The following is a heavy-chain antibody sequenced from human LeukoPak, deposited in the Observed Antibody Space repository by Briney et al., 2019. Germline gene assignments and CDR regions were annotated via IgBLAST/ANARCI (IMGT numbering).Heavy chain of an antibody. Sequence: GASVKVSCKASGYIFTSYFMHWVRQAPGQGLEWMGWISAYNGNTNYAQKLQGRVTMTTDTSTSTAYMELRSLRSDDTAVYYCARDYFSFRRGGDCNDYWGQGTLVTVSS. D-gene: IGHD2-21*02. CDR2: ISAYNGNT. CDR3: ARDYFSFRRGGDCNDY. V-gene: IGHV1-18*04. J-gene: IGHJ4*02. CDR1: GYIFTSYF.